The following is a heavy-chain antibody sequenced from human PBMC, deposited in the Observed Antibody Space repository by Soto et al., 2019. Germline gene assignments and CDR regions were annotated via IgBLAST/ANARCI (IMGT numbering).Heavy chain of an antibody. J-gene: IGHJ5*02. V-gene: IGHV1-8*01. CDR1: RYTCTSYD. Sequence: QVQLVQSGAEVKEPGASVKVSCKASRYTCTSYDIIWVRQATGQGLEWMGWMNPSTGNTDSAEKFQGRLTMTRNTSISTVYMELSSLSFEDTAVYYCARGRIIVAGGFDPWGQGTLVTVSS. CDR3: ARGRIIVAGGFDP. CDR2: MNPSTGNT. D-gene: IGHD6-19*01.